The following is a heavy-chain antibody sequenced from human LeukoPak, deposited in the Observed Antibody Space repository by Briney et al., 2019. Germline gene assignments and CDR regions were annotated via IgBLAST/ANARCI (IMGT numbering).Heavy chain of an antibody. D-gene: IGHD4-11*01. J-gene: IGHJ4*02. CDR2: IWYDGSNK. Sequence: GGSLRLSCAASGFTFSSYGMHWVRQAPGKGLEWVAFIWYDGSNKYYAGSVKGRFTISRDNSKNTLYLQMNSLRAEDTAVYYCARDLPGFASNYGGFDYWGQGTLVTVSS. CDR1: GFTFSSYG. V-gene: IGHV3-30*02. CDR3: ARDLPGFASNYGGFDY.